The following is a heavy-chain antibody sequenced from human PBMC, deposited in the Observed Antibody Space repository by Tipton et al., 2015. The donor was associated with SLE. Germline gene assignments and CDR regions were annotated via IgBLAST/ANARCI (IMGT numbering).Heavy chain of an antibody. V-gene: IGHV4-34*01. CDR1: GGSFSGYY. D-gene: IGHD1-26*01. J-gene: IGHJ5*02. CDR2: INHSGST. Sequence: TLSLTCAVYGGSFSGYYWSWIRQPPGKGLEWIGEINHSGSTNYNPSLKSRVTISVDTSKNQFSLKLSSVTAADTAVYYCARREQLGYNWFDPWGQGTLVTVSS. CDR3: ARREQLGYNWFDP.